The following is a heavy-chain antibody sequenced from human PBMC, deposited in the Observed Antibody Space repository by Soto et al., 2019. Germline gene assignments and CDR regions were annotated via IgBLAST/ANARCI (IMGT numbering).Heavy chain of an antibody. CDR3: AHRRYPILGYGMAV. CDR2: IYWDDDK. V-gene: IGHV2-5*02. Sequence: QITLKESGPTLAKPTQTLTLTCTFSGFSLSTSGVGVGWIRQPPGKALEWLALIYWDDDKRYSPSLKSRLTITKDTSKTQVVLTMTNMDPVDTATYYCAHRRYPILGYGMAVWGQGPTVTVSS. J-gene: IGHJ6*02. D-gene: IGHD3-16*01. CDR1: GFSLSTSGVG.